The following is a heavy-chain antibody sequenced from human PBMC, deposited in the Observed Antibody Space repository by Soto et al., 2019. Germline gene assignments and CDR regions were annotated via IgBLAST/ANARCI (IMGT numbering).Heavy chain of an antibody. CDR1: EFTFSSYW. CDR2: IKQDGSDK. V-gene: IGHV3-7*01. Sequence: PGGSLRLSCVASEFTFSSYWMTWVRQAPGKGLERVANIKQDGSDKYYVDSVRGRFTISRDNAKNSVYLQMDSLRGEDTGVYYCARGLTAHSYWGQGTLVTVSS. CDR3: ARGLTAHSY. D-gene: IGHD5-18*01. J-gene: IGHJ4*02.